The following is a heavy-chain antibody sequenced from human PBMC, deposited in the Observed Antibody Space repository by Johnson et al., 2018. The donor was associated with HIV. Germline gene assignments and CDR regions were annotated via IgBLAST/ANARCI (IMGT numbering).Heavy chain of an antibody. D-gene: IGHD1-26*01. V-gene: IGHV3-33*06. J-gene: IGHJ3*02. CDR2: IKQDGSEE. Sequence: QVQLVESGGGVVQPGRSLRLSCAASGFTFSSYGMHWVRQAPGKGLEWVANIKQDGSEEYYVDSVKGRFTISRDNSKNTLYLQMNSLRAEDTAVYYCAKDPPGPVGSPDAFDIWGQGTMVTVSS. CDR3: AKDPPGPVGSPDAFDI. CDR1: GFTFSSYG.